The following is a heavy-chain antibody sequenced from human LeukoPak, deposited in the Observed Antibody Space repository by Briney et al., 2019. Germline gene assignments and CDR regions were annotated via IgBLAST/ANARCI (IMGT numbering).Heavy chain of an antibody. CDR1: GFTFSDYY. D-gene: IGHD3-3*01. CDR3: AHLEGMVIQN. Sequence: PGGSLRLSCVASGFTFSDYYMSWIRQAPGKGLEWVSYISSGAGTIYCADSVKGRFTISRDNAKNSLYLQMNSLRAEDTAVYYCAHLEGMVIQNWGQGALVTVSS. CDR2: ISSGAGTI. J-gene: IGHJ1*01. V-gene: IGHV3-11*04.